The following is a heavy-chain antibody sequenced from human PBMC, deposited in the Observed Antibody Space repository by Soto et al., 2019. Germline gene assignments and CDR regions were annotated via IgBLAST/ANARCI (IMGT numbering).Heavy chain of an antibody. CDR2: TRNKTDSVTT. CDR1: GVTFSNAW. J-gene: IGHJ4*02. Sequence: GGSLRLXCAASGVTFSNAWMNWVRQAPGKGLEWVGRTRNKTDSVTTEYAASVKGRFTISRDESRNALYLQMNSLKAEDTAVYYCTRGGSGSGRFRFDYWGQGTLVTVSS. D-gene: IGHD3-10*01. V-gene: IGHV3-15*07. CDR3: TRGGSGSGRFRFDY.